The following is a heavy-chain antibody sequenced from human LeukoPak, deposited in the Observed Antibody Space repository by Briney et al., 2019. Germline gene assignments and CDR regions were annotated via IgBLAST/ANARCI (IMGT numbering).Heavy chain of an antibody. CDR3: ASYDSSGYGLDAFDI. V-gene: IGHV4-39*01. D-gene: IGHD3-22*01. J-gene: IGHJ3*02. CDR2: IYYSGST. Sequence: PSETLSLTCTVSGGSISSSSYYWGWIRQPPGKGLEWIGSIYYSGSTYYNPSLKSRVTISVDTPKNQFSLKLSSVTAADTAVYYCASYDSSGYGLDAFDIWGQGTMVTVSS. CDR1: GGSISSSSYY.